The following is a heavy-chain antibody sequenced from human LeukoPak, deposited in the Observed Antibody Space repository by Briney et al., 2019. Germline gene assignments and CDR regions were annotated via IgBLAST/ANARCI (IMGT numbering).Heavy chain of an antibody. J-gene: IGHJ4*02. CDR3: ARAMWIQLCMGY. CDR1: GYTFTSYD. Sequence: ASVKVSCKASGYTFTSYDINWVRQATGQGLEWMGWMNPNSGNTGYAQKFQGRVTMTRNTSISTAYMELSSLRSEDTAVYYCARAMWIQLCMGYWGQGTLVTVSS. D-gene: IGHD5-18*01. V-gene: IGHV1-8*01. CDR2: MNPNSGNT.